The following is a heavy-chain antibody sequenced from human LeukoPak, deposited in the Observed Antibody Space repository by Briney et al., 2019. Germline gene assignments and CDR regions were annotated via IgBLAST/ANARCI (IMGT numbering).Heavy chain of an antibody. J-gene: IGHJ6*02. V-gene: IGHV4-59*01. D-gene: IGHD5-12*01. CDR2: IYYTGTT. CDR3: ARAKWLPSDYYGLDV. CDR1: GGSIISYY. Sequence: SETLSLTCTVSGGSIISYYWSWIRQPPGKGLEWIGYIYYTGTTNYNPSLRTRVTISVDTSKIQFSLNLKSVTAADTPVYYCARAKWLPSDYYGLDVWGQGTTVTVSS.